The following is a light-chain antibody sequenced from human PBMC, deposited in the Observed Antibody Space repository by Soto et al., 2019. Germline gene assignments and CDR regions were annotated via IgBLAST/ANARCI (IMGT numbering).Light chain of an antibody. V-gene: IGKV3-20*01. Sequence: EIVLTQSPGTLSLSPGERATLSCTASQSVSSSYLAWYQQKPGQAPRLLIYGASSRATGIPDRFSGSGPGTDFTRTISRLEPEDFAVSYCQQYGSSPPTFGQGTKVDIK. CDR3: QQYGSSPPT. CDR1: QSVSSSY. CDR2: GAS. J-gene: IGKJ1*01.